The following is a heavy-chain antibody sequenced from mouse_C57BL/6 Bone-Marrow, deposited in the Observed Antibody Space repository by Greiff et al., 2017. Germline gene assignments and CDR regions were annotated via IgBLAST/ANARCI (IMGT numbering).Heavy chain of an antibody. CDR3: ARLNDGYWADY. D-gene: IGHD2-3*01. Sequence: EVQLQESGGGLVQPGGSLKLSCAASGFTFSDYGMAWVRQAPRKGPEWVAFISNLAYSIYYADTVTGRFTSSSANAKNTLYLEMSSLRSEDTAMYYCARLNDGYWADYWGQGTTLTVSS. J-gene: IGHJ2*01. CDR1: GFTFSDYG. CDR2: ISNLAYSI. V-gene: IGHV5-15*01.